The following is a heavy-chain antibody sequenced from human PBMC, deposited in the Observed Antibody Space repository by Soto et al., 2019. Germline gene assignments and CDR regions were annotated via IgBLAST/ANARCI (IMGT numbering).Heavy chain of an antibody. V-gene: IGHV4-30-4*01. CDR2: LSYNGNT. Sequence: SETLSLTCTVSGGSVRSSDSYWTWIRQPPGEGLEWIGFLSYNGNTYYNPSLKSRVTMSIDTSRNQFSLKLNSLTPADTAVYYCARNLGQTWLHSYSPYFLHYWGQGTLVTVS. CDR3: ARNLGQTWLHSYSPYFLHY. J-gene: IGHJ4*02. D-gene: IGHD5-12*01. CDR1: GGSVRSSDSY.